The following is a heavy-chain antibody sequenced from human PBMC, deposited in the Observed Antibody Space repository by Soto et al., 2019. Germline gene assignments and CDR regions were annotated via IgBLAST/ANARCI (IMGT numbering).Heavy chain of an antibody. V-gene: IGHV1-18*01. CDR2: ISAYNGNT. CDR1: GYTFTSYG. CDR3: ARIPYGSWSYYYYYGMDV. J-gene: IGHJ6*02. D-gene: IGHD3-10*01. Sequence: ASVKVSCKASGYTFTSYGISWVRQAPGQGLEWMGWISAYNGNTNYAQKLQGRVTMTTDTSTSTAYMELRSLRSDDTAVYYCARIPYGSWSYYYYYGMDVWGQGTTVTVSS.